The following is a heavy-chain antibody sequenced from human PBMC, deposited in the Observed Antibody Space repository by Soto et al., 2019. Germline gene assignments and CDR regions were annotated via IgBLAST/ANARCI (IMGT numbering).Heavy chain of an antibody. D-gene: IGHD2-15*01. CDR2: IYYSGST. CDR1: GGSISSYY. Sequence: ASETLSLTCTVSGGSISSYYWSWIRQPPGKGLEWIGYIYYSGSTNYNPSLKSRVTISVDTSKNQFSLKLSSVTAADTAVYYCARVVARCSGGSCYSDQPNSYYYGMDVWGRGTTVTVSS. CDR3: ARVVARCSGGSCYSDQPNSYYYGMDV. V-gene: IGHV4-59*01. J-gene: IGHJ6*02.